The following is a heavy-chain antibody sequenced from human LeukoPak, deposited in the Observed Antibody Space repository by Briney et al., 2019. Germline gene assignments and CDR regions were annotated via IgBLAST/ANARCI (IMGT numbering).Heavy chain of an antibody. Sequence: GASVKVSCKLSGLTGFELSMHWVRQAPGKGLEWMGGLDREGGDPIYAQKFQGRVTMTEDASTDTAYMELRGLTSDDTAVYYCAADTDTTMAFDCWGQGTLVTVSS. CDR3: AADTDTTMAFDC. J-gene: IGHJ4*02. D-gene: IGHD5-18*01. CDR2: LDREGGDP. V-gene: IGHV1-24*01. CDR1: GLTGFELS.